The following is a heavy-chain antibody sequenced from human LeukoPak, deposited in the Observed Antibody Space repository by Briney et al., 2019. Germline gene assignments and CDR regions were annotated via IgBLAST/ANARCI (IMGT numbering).Heavy chain of an antibody. Sequence: SETLSLTCAVYGGSFSGYYWSWIRQPPGKGLEWIGEINHSGSTNYNPSLKSRVTISVDTSKNQFSLKLSSVTAADTAVYYCARSYSYGSTGFQHWGQGTLVTVSS. V-gene: IGHV4-34*01. D-gene: IGHD5-18*01. CDR2: INHSGST. J-gene: IGHJ1*01. CDR1: GGSFSGYY. CDR3: ARSYSYGSTGFQH.